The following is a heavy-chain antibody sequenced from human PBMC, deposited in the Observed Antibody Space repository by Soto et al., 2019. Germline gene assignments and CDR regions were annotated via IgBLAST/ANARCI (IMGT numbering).Heavy chain of an antibody. Sequence: PSETLSLTCAIYGGSFSGYYWSWIRQPPGKGLEWIGEINHSGSTNYNPSLKSRVTISVDTSKNQFSLKLSSVTAADTAVYYCARGGPLLYGSGSYYNGQIDYWGQGTLVTVSS. CDR2: INHSGST. J-gene: IGHJ4*02. D-gene: IGHD3-10*01. CDR1: GGSFSGYY. V-gene: IGHV4-34*01. CDR3: ARGGPLLYGSGSYYNGQIDY.